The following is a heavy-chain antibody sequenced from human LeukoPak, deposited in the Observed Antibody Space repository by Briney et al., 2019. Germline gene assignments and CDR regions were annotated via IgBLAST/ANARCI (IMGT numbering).Heavy chain of an antibody. J-gene: IGHJ4*02. CDR2: ISAYNGNT. Sequence: ASVKVSCKASGYTFNSYGISWVRQAPGQGLEGMGWISAYNGNTNYAQRVQGRLTMTTDTSTNTAYMELRSLRSDDTAVYYCARDASRATYYYDSSAFYSDYWGQGTLVTVSS. V-gene: IGHV1-18*01. CDR3: ARDASRATYYYDSSAFYSDY. D-gene: IGHD3-22*01. CDR1: GYTFNSYG.